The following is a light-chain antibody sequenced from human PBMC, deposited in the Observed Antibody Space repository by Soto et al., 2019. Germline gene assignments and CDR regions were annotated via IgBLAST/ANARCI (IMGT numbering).Light chain of an antibody. J-gene: IGKJ4*01. CDR2: GAS. CDR3: QQLSTYPLT. CDR1: ENVRTF. V-gene: IGKV3-11*01. Sequence: VLTQSPATLSLSPGERATLSCRASENVRTFVDWYQQKPGQAPRLLIYGASNRATDIPARFSGSGSGTDFTLTISSLQPEDFATYYCQQLSTYPLTFGGGTKVDIK.